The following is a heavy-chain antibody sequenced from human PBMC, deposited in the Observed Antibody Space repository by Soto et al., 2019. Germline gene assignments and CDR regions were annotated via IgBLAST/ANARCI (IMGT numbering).Heavy chain of an antibody. CDR1: GFSITTTW. J-gene: IGHJ5*02. CDR3: SSYPDFWGSHTHL. D-gene: IGHD3-3*01. Sequence: EVQLVESWGGLVQPGGSLRLSCAASGFSITTTWMHWVLQAPGKGLDLVGRVKSKADGGTADYAAPVKGRFTVSRDDSNNTQYLQMNSLKMDDTAVYYCSSYPDFWGSHTHLWGQGTLVTGSS. CDR2: VKSKADGGTA. V-gene: IGHV3-15*07.